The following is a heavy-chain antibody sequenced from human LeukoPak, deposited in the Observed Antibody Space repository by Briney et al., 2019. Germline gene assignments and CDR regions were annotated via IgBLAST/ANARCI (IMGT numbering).Heavy chain of an antibody. D-gene: IGHD5-18*01. CDR1: GCSISSSSYY. CDR3: AMLSGYSDNLFLDF. V-gene: IGHV4-39*01. J-gene: IGHJ4*02. Sequence: SETLSLTCTFSGCSISSSSYYWVWIRQPPGKGLEGIGSIYYSGSTYYNPSLKSRVTISVDTSKNQFSLTLSSVTAADTAVYYCAMLSGYSDNLFLDFWGEGTLVTVSS. CDR2: IYYSGST.